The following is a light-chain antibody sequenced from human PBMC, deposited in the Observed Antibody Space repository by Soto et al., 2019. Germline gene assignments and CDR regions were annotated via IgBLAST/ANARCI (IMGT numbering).Light chain of an antibody. V-gene: IGKV3-20*01. CDR1: QSVSSSY. Sequence: EIVLTQSPGTLSLSPGERATLSCRASQSVSSSYLAWYQQKPGQAPRLLIYGASSRATGIPDRCSGSRSGKNSSLTISRLEPEDIAVYYCQQYGSSPWTFGQVTKVEIK. CDR3: QQYGSSPWT. CDR2: GAS. J-gene: IGKJ1*01.